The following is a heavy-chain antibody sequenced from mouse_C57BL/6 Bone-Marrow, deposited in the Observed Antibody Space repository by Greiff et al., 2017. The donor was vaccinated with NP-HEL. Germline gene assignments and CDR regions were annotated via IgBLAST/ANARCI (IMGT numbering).Heavy chain of an antibody. V-gene: IGHV1-81*01. CDR2: IYPRSGNT. D-gene: IGHD1-1*01. J-gene: IGHJ2*01. CDR1: GYTFTSYG. CDR3: ARRPYGSSYFDY. Sequence: QVHVKQSGAELARPGASVKLSCKASGYTFTSYGISWVKQRTGQGLEWIGEIYPRSGNTYYNEKFKGKATLTADKSSSTAYMELRSLTSEDSAVYFCARRPYGSSYFDYWGQGTTLTVSS.